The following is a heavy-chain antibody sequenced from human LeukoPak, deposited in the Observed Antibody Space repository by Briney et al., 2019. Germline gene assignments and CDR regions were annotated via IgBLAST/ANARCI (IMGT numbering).Heavy chain of an antibody. J-gene: IGHJ4*02. V-gene: IGHV1-18*04. Sequence: ASVKVSCKASGYTFTRYGISWVRQAPGQGLEWMGWISTYDGNTNYAQKLQGRVTMTTDTSATTAYMELRNLRSDDTAVYYCARGGYYDSSGSGADYFDYWGQGTLVTVSS. CDR1: GYTFTRYG. CDR2: ISTYDGNT. CDR3: ARGGYYDSSGSGADYFDY. D-gene: IGHD3-22*01.